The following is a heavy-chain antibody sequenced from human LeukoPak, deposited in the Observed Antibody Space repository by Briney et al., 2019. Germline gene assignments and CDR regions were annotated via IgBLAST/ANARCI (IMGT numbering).Heavy chain of an antibody. CDR1: GFTFSSYA. V-gene: IGHV3-23*01. CDR3: ARDGARRGYSYAS. J-gene: IGHJ4*02. D-gene: IGHD5-18*01. Sequence: PGGSLRLSCAASGFTFSSYAMSLVRQAPGKGLEWVSAISGCGGSTYYADSVKGRFTISRDNSKNTLYLQMNSLRAEDTAVYYCARDGARRGYSYASWGQGTLVTVSS. CDR2: ISGCGGST.